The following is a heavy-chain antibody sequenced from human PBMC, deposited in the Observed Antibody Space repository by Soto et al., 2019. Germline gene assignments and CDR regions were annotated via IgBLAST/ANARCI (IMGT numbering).Heavy chain of an antibody. Sequence: VKVSCKASGYTFTSYYMHWVRQAPGQGLAWMGIINPSGGRTSYAQKFQGRVTMTRDTSTNTVYMELSSLRSEDTAVYYGCXXYXXTXSSFDYWGQGTRVTVSS. CDR3: CXXYXXTXSSFDY. CDR1: GYTFTSYY. V-gene: IGHV1-46*01. D-gene: IGHD6-6*01. J-gene: IGHJ4*02. CDR2: INPSGGRT.